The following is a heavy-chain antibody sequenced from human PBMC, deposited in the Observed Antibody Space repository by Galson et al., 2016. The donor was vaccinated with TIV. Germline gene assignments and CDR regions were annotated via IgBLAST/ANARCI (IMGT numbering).Heavy chain of an antibody. CDR3: ARTRTTIGDAFDI. D-gene: IGHD1-7*01. CDR1: GFSLNTGGMS. V-gene: IGHV2-70*01. J-gene: IGHJ3*02. Sequence: PALVKPTQALILTCTFSGFSLNTGGMSVSWIRQPPGKALEWLALIDWNDDNYYSTSLKTRLTISKDTSKNQVVLTMTNMDPVDTATYYCARTRTTIGDAFDIWGQGTMVTVSS. CDR2: IDWNDDN.